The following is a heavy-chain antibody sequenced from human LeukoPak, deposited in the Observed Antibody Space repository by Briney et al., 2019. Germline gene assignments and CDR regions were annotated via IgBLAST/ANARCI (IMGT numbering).Heavy chain of an antibody. Sequence: SSETLSLTCAVYGGSFSGYYWSWIRQPPGKGLEWIGEINHSGSTNYNPSLKSRVTISVDTSKNQFSLKLSSVTAADTAVYYCARGAGALLYWGQGTLVTVSS. J-gene: IGHJ4*02. V-gene: IGHV4-34*01. CDR2: INHSGST. CDR1: GGSFSGYY. D-gene: IGHD1-26*01. CDR3: ARGAGALLY.